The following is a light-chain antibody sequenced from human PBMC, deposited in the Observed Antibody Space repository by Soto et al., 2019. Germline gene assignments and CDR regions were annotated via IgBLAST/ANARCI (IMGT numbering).Light chain of an antibody. V-gene: IGLV2-8*01. CDR1: SSDVGGYNY. Sequence: QSALTQPPSASGSPGQSVTISCTGTSSDVGGYNYVSWYQQNPGKAPKLMIYEVSKRPSGVPDRFSGSKSGNTASLTVSGLQAEDEADYYCSSYAGSNMVVFGGGTKLTVL. CDR2: EVS. CDR3: SSYAGSNMVV. J-gene: IGLJ2*01.